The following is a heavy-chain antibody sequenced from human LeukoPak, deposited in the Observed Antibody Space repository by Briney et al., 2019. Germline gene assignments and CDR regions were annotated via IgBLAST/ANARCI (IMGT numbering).Heavy chain of an antibody. Sequence: GESLKISCKASGYSFTNYWIAWVRQMPGKGLEWMGIIYPSDSDIRYNPSFQGQVTISADKSISTAYLKWSSLKASDTAVYYCARVGTSNYRFFDSWGQGTLVTVLS. J-gene: IGHJ4*02. D-gene: IGHD4-4*01. CDR3: ARVGTSNYRFFDS. CDR1: GYSFTNYW. CDR2: IYPSDSDI. V-gene: IGHV5-51*01.